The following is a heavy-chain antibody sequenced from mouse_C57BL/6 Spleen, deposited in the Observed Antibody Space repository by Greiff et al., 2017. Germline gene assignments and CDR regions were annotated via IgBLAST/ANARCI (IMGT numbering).Heavy chain of an antibody. CDR2: IHPNSGST. V-gene: IGHV1-64*01. CDR1: GYTFTSYW. J-gene: IGHJ4*01. Sequence: VQLQQPGAELVKPGASVKLSCKASGYTFTSYWMHWVKQRPGQGLEWIGMIHPNSGSTNYNEKFKSKATLTVDKSSSTAYMQLSSLTSEDSAVYYCARDGYDPDYYAMDYWGQGTSVTVSS. CDR3: ARDGYDPDYYAMDY. D-gene: IGHD2-2*01.